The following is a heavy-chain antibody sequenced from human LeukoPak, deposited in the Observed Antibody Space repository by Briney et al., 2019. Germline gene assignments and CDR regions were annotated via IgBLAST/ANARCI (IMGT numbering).Heavy chain of an antibody. Sequence: SETLSLTCTVSGGSISSGGYYWSWIRQHPGKGLEWIGYIYYSGSTYYNPSLKSRVTISVDTSKNQFSLKLSSVTAADTAVYYCARDSSSSLFDYWGQGTLVTVSS. J-gene: IGHJ4*02. CDR2: IYYSGST. D-gene: IGHD6-13*01. V-gene: IGHV4-31*03. CDR3: ARDSSSSLFDY. CDR1: GGSISSGGYY.